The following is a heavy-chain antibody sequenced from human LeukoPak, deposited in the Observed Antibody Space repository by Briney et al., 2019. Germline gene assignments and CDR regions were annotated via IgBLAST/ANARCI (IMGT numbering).Heavy chain of an antibody. V-gene: IGHV1-46*01. CDR2: INPSGGST. CDR3: ARNHDLEGRDY. J-gene: IGHJ4*02. CDR1: GYTFTSYD. Sequence: GASVKVSCKASGYTFTSYDINWVRPAPGQGLEWMGIINPSGGSTSYAQKFQGRVTMTRDTSTSTVYMELSSLRSEDTAVYYCARNHDLEGRDYWGQGTLVTVSS. D-gene: IGHD1-1*01.